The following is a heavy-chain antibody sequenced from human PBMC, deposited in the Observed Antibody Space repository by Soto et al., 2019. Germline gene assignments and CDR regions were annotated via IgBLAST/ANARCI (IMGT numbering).Heavy chain of an antibody. V-gene: IGHV4-59*01. J-gene: IGHJ4*02. CDR2: IYYSGST. CDR1: GGSISSYY. D-gene: IGHD2-2*01. Sequence: SETLSLTCTVSGGSISSYYWSWIRQPPGKGLEWIAYIYYSGSTTYNPSLKSRVTMSVDTSKNQFSLNLSSVTAADTAVYYCARERYEVRIDYWGQGTLVTVSS. CDR3: ARERYEVRIDY.